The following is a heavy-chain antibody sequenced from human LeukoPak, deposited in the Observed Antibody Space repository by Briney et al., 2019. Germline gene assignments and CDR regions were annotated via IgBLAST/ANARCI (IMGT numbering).Heavy chain of an antibody. Sequence: PSETLSLTCTVSGGSVSSGSYYWSWIRQPPGKGLEWIGYIYYSGSTNYNPSPKSRVTISVDTSKNQFSLKLSSVTAADTAVYYCASTAWVDYWGQGTLVTVSS. V-gene: IGHV4-61*01. D-gene: IGHD7-27*01. CDR2: IYYSGST. CDR3: ASTAWVDY. J-gene: IGHJ4*02. CDR1: GGSVSSGSYY.